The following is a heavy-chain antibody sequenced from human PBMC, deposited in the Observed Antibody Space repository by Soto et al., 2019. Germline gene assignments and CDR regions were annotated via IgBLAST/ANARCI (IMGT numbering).Heavy chain of an antibody. V-gene: IGHV1-69*13. D-gene: IGHD1-1*01. CDR3: ASHRGTYYYNGMDV. CDR2: IIPIFGTP. Sequence: ASVKVSCKASGGTFSSYAISWVRQAPGQGLEWMGGIIPIFGTPKYAQRFQGRVTITAGESTSIAYMELSSLRSEDTAVYYCASHRGTYYYNGMDVWAQGTTVTVSS. CDR1: GGTFSSYA. J-gene: IGHJ6*02.